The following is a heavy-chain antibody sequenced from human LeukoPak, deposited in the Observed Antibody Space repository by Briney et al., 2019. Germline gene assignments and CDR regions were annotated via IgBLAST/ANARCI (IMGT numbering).Heavy chain of an antibody. D-gene: IGHD6-19*01. CDR1: GFTFDNYA. V-gene: IGHV3-9*01. Sequence: GGSLRLSCAASGFTFDNYAMPWVRQAPGKGLEWLSIRSWNSGYIGYADSVKGRFTISRDNARKSLDLQMNSLRAEDTAFYYCAKVRGTYSSGYFFDYWGQGTLVTVSS. CDR3: AKVRGTYSSGYFFDY. J-gene: IGHJ4*02. CDR2: RSWNSGYI.